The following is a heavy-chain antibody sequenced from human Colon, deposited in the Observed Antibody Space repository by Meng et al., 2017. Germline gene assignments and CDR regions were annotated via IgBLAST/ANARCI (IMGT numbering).Heavy chain of an antibody. V-gene: IGHV2-5*02. J-gene: IGHJ4*02. CDR3: ACRRNYYDNSALDY. D-gene: IGHD3-22*01. Sequence: QITLKESRPTLRKPTQTPTLTCTFSGFSLSTSGVGVAWIRQPPGKALEWLALIYWDDDRRYSPSLKSRLTIIKDTSKNQVVLTMSNMDPVDTATYYCACRRNYYDNSALDYWGQGTLVTVSS. CDR1: GFSLSTSGVG. CDR2: IYWDDDR.